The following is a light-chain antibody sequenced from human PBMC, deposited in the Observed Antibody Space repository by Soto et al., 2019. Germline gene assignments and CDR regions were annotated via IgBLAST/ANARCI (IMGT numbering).Light chain of an antibody. V-gene: IGKV1-39*01. Sequence: DIQMTQSPSSLSASVGDRVTITCRASQSISTYLNWYQQKPGKAPKLLIYAASSLQSGVPSRFSGNKSGTDFTLTISSLQPEDFETYYCQQSYSTLWTFGQGTKVDIK. CDR3: QQSYSTLWT. CDR2: AAS. CDR1: QSISTY. J-gene: IGKJ1*01.